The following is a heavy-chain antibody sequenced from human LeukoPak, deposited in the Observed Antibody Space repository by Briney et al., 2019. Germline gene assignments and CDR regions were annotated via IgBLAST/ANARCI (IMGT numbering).Heavy chain of an antibody. Sequence: PGGSLRLSCAASGFTFSSYSMNWVRQAPGKGLEWVSSISSSSSYIYYADSVKGRFTILRDNSKNTLYLQMNSLRAEDTAVYYCARLPIVVITSGGYWGQGTLVTVSS. CDR3: ARLPIVVITSGGY. CDR2: ISSSSSYI. V-gene: IGHV3-21*04. J-gene: IGHJ4*02. CDR1: GFTFSSYS. D-gene: IGHD3-22*01.